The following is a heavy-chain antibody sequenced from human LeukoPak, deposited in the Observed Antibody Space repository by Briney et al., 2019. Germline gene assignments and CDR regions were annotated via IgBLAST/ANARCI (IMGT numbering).Heavy chain of an antibody. Sequence: ASVKVSCKASGYTFTSYYMQWVRQAPGQGLEWMGIINPSGSYTSYAQKFQGRVTMTRDTSTSTVYTELSSLRSEDTAVYYCARGDSGGFGYWGQGTLVTVSS. D-gene: IGHD3-16*01. V-gene: IGHV1-46*01. J-gene: IGHJ4*02. CDR3: ARGDSGGFGY. CDR1: GYTFTSYY. CDR2: INPSGSYT.